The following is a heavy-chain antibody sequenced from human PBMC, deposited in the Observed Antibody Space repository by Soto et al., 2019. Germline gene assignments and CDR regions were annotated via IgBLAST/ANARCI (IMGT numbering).Heavy chain of an antibody. CDR3: ARVKYSPPYYYDYGMDV. D-gene: IGHD5-18*01. V-gene: IGHV1-18*01. Sequence: QVQLVQSGAEVKKPGASVKVSCKASGYTFTSYGISWVRQAPGQGLEWMGWISAYNGNTNYAQKLQGRVTMTTATSTSTAYMDLRSLRSDDTAVYYCARVKYSPPYYYDYGMDVWGQGTKVTVSS. CDR2: ISAYNGNT. CDR1: GYTFTSYG. J-gene: IGHJ6*02.